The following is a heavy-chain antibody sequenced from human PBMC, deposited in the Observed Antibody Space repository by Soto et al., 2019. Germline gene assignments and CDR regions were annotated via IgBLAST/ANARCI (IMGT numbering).Heavy chain of an antibody. J-gene: IGHJ6*02. CDR3: ARNSRLHYYYYYGMDV. V-gene: IGHV4-34*01. CDR2: INHSGST. D-gene: IGHD6-13*01. CDR1: GGSFSGYY. Sequence: PSETLSLTCAVYGGSFSGYYWSWIRQPPGKGLEWIGEINHSGSTNYNPSLKSRVTISVDTSKNQFSLKLSSVTAADTAVYYCARNSRLHYYYYYGMDVWGQGTTVTVSS.